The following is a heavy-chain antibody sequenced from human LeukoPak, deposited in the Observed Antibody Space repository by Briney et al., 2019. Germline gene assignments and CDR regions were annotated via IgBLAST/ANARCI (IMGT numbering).Heavy chain of an antibody. V-gene: IGHV3-21*05. J-gene: IGHJ2*01. D-gene: IGHD2-2*01. CDR2: ISSSSSYT. CDR3: ARTPGRVVVPAATPYWYFDP. Sequence: GGSLRLSCAASGFTFSSYGMHWVRQAPGKGLEWVSYISSSSSYTNYADSVKGRFTISRDNAKNSLYLQMNSLRAEDTAVYYCARTPGRVVVPAATPYWYFDPWGRGTLVTVSS. CDR1: GFTFSSYG.